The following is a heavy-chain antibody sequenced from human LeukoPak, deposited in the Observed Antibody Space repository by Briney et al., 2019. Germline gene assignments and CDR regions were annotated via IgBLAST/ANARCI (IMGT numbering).Heavy chain of an antibody. CDR1: GYSFTSYW. CDR2: IDPSDSYT. J-gene: IGHJ4*02. V-gene: IGHV5-10-1*01. D-gene: IGHD3-10*01. CDR3: ARHERPGYYGSGSYYGY. Sequence: GESLRISCKGSGYSFTSYWISWVRQMPGKGPEWMGRIDPSDSYTNYSPSFQGHVTISADKSISTAYLQWSSLKASDTAMYYCARHERPGYYGSGSYYGYWGQGTLVTVSS.